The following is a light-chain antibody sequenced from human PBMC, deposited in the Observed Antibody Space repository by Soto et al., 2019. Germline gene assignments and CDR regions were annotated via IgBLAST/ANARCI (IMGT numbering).Light chain of an antibody. CDR1: QGIENY. Sequence: DIRLTQSPSSLSASVGDRVTITCRPSQGIENYLNWYHQRPGKAPKLLIYSASSLQTGVPSRFSGRGSGTDFTLTISRLEPEDFATYYCQQYSVYWTFGQGTKVDIK. CDR2: SAS. J-gene: IGKJ1*01. CDR3: QQYSVYWT. V-gene: IGKV1-39*01.